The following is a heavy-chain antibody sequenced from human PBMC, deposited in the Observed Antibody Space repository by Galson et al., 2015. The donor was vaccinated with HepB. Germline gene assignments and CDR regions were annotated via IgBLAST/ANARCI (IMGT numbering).Heavy chain of an antibody. J-gene: IGHJ4*02. CDR1: GFTFDDYT. Sequence: SLRLSCAASGFTFDDYTMHWVRQAPGKGLEWVSLISWDGGSTNYADSVKGRFTISRDNSKNSLYLQMSSLRPEDTALYYCAKDTDRGNSPYFFDYWGQGTLVTVSS. CDR2: ISWDGGST. V-gene: IGHV3-43*01. D-gene: IGHD4-23*01. CDR3: AKDTDRGNSPYFFDY.